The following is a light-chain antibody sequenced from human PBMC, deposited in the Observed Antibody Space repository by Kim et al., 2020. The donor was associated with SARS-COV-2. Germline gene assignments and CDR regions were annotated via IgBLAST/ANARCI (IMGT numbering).Light chain of an antibody. J-gene: IGKJ3*01. CDR3: QHYYTYPFT. Sequence: ASTGDRVTITCRAGESVSSYLAWYQQKPGEAPKLLIYGASTLQSGVPSRFSGSGSGTDFTLTISRLQSEDFATYYCQHYYTYPFTFGPGTKVDIK. CDR1: ESVSSY. CDR2: GAS. V-gene: IGKV1-8*01.